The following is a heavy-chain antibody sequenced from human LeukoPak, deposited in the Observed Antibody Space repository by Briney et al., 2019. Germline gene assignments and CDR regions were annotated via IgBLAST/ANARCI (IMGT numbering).Heavy chain of an antibody. CDR3: ARHFGSGSYYYHYMGV. CDR1: GFTFSSYS. J-gene: IGHJ6*03. D-gene: IGHD3-10*01. Sequence: GGSLRLSCAASGFTFSSYSMNWVRQAPGRGLEWISHITSSSSIIYYADSVQGRFTISRDDAKNSLYLQMNSLRAEDTAVYYCARHFGSGSYYYHYMGVWGKGTTVTVSS. CDR2: ITSSSSII. V-gene: IGHV3-48*01.